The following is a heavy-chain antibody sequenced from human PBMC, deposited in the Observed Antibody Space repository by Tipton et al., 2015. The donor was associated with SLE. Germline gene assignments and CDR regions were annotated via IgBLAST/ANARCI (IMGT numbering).Heavy chain of an antibody. CDR2: IYYSGTS. V-gene: IGHV4-39*01. CDR1: GGSISGTSHY. CDR3: AGTPWLVRLEY. Sequence: TLSLTCSVSGGSISGTSHYWGWIRQSPGKGLEWLGSIYYSGTSYYNPSLKSRVTISVDTSKNQISLKLRSVTAADTAVYYCAGTPWLVRLEYWGQGTLVNVSP. J-gene: IGHJ4*02. D-gene: IGHD3-10*01.